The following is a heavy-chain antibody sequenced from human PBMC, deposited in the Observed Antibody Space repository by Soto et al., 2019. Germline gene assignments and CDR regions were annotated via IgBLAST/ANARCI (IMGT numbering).Heavy chain of an antibody. CDR2: ISGSGGST. CDR1: GFTFSSYA. CDR3: ARPAYCSGGSCSLYYYYYMDV. D-gene: IGHD2-15*01. Sequence: GGSLRLSCAASGFTFSSYAMSWVRQAPGKGLEWVSAISGSGGSTYYADSVKGRFTISRDNSKNTLYLQMNSLRAEDTAVYYCARPAYCSGGSCSLYYYYYMDVWGKGTTVTVSS. V-gene: IGHV3-23*01. J-gene: IGHJ6*03.